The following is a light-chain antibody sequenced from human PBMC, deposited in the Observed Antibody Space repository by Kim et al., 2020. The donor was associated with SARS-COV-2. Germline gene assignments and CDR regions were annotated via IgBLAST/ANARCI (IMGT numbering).Light chain of an antibody. CDR2: GAS. CDR3: QHYNDWPPLT. Sequence: EIVMTQSPATLSVSPGERATLSCRASQSISSDLAWYQQKPGQAPRLLIYGASTRATGLPARFSGSGSGTEFTLTISSLQSEDFAVYYCQHYNDWPPLTFGGGTKVDIK. CDR1: QSISSD. J-gene: IGKJ4*01. V-gene: IGKV3-15*01.